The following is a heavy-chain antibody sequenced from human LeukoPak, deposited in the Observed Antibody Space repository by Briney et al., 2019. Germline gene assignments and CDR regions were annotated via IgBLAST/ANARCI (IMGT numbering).Heavy chain of an antibody. J-gene: IGHJ6*03. D-gene: IGHD3-3*01. V-gene: IGHV4-59*01. CDR1: GGSISSYY. Sequence: SETLSLTYTVSGGSISSYYWSWIRQPPGKGLEWIGYIYYSGSTNYNPSLKSRVTISVDTSKNQFSLKLSSVTAADTAVYYCARVLRFLEWSPYYYYMDVWGKGTTVTVSS. CDR3: ARVLRFLEWSPYYYYMDV. CDR2: IYYSGST.